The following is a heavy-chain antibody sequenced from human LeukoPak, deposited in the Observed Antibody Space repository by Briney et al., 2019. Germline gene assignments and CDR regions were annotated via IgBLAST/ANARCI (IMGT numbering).Heavy chain of an antibody. Sequence: SGGSLRLSCQASGFVFENYYMYWIRQAPGKGLEWVAHLRQDGNNKIYADSLKGRFTISRNNSEKTVFLQMNSLRPEDTAVYYCAADRAVGDSTIWFDPWGQGTLVTVSS. CDR1: GFVFENYY. CDR3: AADRAVGDSTIWFDP. V-gene: IGHV3-30*02. D-gene: IGHD1-26*01. J-gene: IGHJ5*02. CDR2: LRQDGNNK.